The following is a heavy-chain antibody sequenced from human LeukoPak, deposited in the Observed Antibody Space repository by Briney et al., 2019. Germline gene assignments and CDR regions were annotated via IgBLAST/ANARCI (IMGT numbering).Heavy chain of an antibody. V-gene: IGHV4-34*01. D-gene: IGHD1-26*01. Sequence: SETLSLTCAVYGGSFSGYYWSWIRQPPGKGLEWIGEINHSGSTNYNPSLKSRVTISVDTSKNQFSLKLRFVTAADTAVYYCASPGVGASSSDFDYWGQGTLVTVSS. CDR3: ASPGVGASSSDFDY. J-gene: IGHJ4*02. CDR2: INHSGST. CDR1: GGSFSGYY.